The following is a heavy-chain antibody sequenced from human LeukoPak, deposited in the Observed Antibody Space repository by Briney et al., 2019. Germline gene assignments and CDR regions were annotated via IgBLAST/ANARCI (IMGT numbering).Heavy chain of an antibody. CDR2: VSYDGGSK. CDR3: ASIYGDFDY. V-gene: IGHV3-30-3*01. CDR1: GFAFSSYA. Sequence: GRSLRLSCAASGFAFSSYAMHWVRQGPGKGLEWVALVSYDGGSKYYADSVKGRITISRDNSKNTLHLQMNSLRTEDTAVYYCASIYGDFDYWGQGTLVTVSS. J-gene: IGHJ4*02. D-gene: IGHD4-17*01.